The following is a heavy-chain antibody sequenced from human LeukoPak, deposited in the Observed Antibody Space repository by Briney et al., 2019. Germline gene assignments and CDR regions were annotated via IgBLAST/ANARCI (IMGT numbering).Heavy chain of an antibody. J-gene: IGHJ3*02. CDR3: ARGRRTRWFGELSPPHDAFDI. CDR2: INHSGST. V-gene: IGHV4-34*01. CDR1: GGSFSGYY. D-gene: IGHD3-10*01. Sequence: SETLSLTCAVYGGSFSGYYWSWIRQPPGKGLEWIGEINHSGSTNYNPSLKSRVTISVDTSKNQFSLKLGSVTAADTAVYYCARGRRTRWFGELSPPHDAFDIWGQGTMVTVSS.